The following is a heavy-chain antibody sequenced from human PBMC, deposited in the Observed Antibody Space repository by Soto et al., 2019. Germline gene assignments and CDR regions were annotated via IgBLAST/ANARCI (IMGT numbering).Heavy chain of an antibody. CDR3: ATSDYGDSHDAFAI. CDR1: GYTFTSYG. Sequence: AXVKVSCKASGYTFTSYGISWVRQAPGQGLEWMGWISAYNGNTNYAQKLQGRVTMTTDTSTSTAYMELRSLRSDDTAVYYCATSDYGDSHDAFAIWGQGTMVTVSS. D-gene: IGHD4-17*01. J-gene: IGHJ3*02. V-gene: IGHV1-18*01. CDR2: ISAYNGNT.